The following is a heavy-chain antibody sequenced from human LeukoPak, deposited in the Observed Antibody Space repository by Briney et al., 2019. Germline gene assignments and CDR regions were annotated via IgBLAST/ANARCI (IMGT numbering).Heavy chain of an antibody. Sequence: SETLSLTCAVYGGSFSGYYWSWIRQPPGKGLEWIGEINHSGSTNYNPSLKSRVTISVDTSKNQFSLKLSSVTAADTAVYYCAQGGYCSGGSCYADAFDIWGQGTMVTVSS. V-gene: IGHV4-34*01. CDR1: GGSFSGYY. J-gene: IGHJ3*02. CDR2: INHSGST. D-gene: IGHD2-15*01. CDR3: AQGGYCSGGSCYADAFDI.